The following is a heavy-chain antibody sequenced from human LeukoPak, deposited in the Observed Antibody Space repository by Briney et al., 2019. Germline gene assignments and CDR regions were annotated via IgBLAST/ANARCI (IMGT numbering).Heavy chain of an antibody. CDR2: ISGSGGST. V-gene: IGHV3-23*01. CDR3: AKAALGYYDSSGYYYDGDDAFDI. D-gene: IGHD3-22*01. Sequence: PGGSLRLSCAASGFTFSSYAMSWVRQAPGKGLEWVSAISGSGGSTYYAGSVKGRFTISRDNSKNTLYLQMNSLRAEDTAVYYCAKAALGYYDSSGYYYDGDDAFDIWGQGTMVTVSS. J-gene: IGHJ3*02. CDR1: GFTFSSYA.